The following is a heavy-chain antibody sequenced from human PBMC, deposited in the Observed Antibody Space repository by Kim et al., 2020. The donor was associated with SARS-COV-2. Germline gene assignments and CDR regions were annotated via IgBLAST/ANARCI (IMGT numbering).Heavy chain of an antibody. Sequence: SETLSLTCAVSGGSISSSNWWRWVRQPPGKGLEWLGEIYHSGSTNYNPSLKSRVTISVDKSKNQFSLKLSSVTAADTAVYYCARLMPYYYDSSGSPFDIWGQGTMVTVSS. D-gene: IGHD3-22*01. CDR1: GGSISSSNW. CDR2: IYHSGST. J-gene: IGHJ3*02. CDR3: ARLMPYYYDSSGSPFDI. V-gene: IGHV4-4*02.